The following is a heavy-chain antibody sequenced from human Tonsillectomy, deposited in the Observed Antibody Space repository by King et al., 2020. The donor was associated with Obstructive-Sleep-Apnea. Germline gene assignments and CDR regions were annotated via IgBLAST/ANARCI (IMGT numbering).Heavy chain of an antibody. J-gene: IGHJ4*02. V-gene: IGHV3-30*04. CDR3: ARDRDFWSGYAPDY. CDR2: ISYDGSNK. Sequence: VQLVESGGGVVQPGRSLRLSCAASGFTFSSYAMHWVRQAPGKGLEWGAGISYDGSNKYYADSVKGRFTISRDNSKNTLYLQMNSLRAEDTAVYYCARDRDFWSGYAPDYWGQGTLVTVSS. D-gene: IGHD3-3*01. CDR1: GFTFSSYA.